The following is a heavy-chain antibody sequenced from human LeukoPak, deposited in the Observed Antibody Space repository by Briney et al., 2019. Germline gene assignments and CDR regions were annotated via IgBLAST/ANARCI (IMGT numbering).Heavy chain of an antibody. D-gene: IGHD2-15*01. J-gene: IGHJ4*02. CDR2: ITSNGGST. V-gene: IGHV3-64*04. Sequence: GGSLRLSCSASGFTFNRYAMHWVRQAPGKGLEYVSAITSNGGSTSYADSVKGRFTISRDSAKNTLYLQMNSLRTEDTAVYYCACYGIAPPYWGQGTLVTVSS. CDR1: GFTFNRYA. CDR3: ACYGIAPPY.